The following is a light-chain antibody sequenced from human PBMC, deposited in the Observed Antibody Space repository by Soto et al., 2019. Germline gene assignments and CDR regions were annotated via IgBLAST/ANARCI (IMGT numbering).Light chain of an antibody. V-gene: IGKV1-5*03. CDR1: QDLDKW. Sequence: ILMSQSPSSLSASVGDRVTITCRASQDLDKWLSWYQQKPGKPPNLLIYKWSTLREGVPSRCSGFGSGTEYILTISDLQPDDFGTYYCQQYSSYWTFGQGTMVEIK. J-gene: IGKJ1*01. CDR3: QQYSSYWT. CDR2: KWS.